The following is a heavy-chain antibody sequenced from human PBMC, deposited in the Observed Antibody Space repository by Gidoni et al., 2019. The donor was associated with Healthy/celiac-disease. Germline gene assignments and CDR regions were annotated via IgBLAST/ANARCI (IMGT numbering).Heavy chain of an antibody. V-gene: IGHV1-69*01. CDR3: ARDQRWLQGGAHWFDP. Sequence: QVQLVQSGAEVTKPGSSVKVSCKASGGTFSSYAISWVRQAPGQGLEWMGGIIPIFGTANYAQKFQGRVTITADESTSTAYMELSSLRSEDTAVYYCARDQRWLQGGAHWFDPWGQGTLVTVSS. CDR1: GGTFSSYA. J-gene: IGHJ5*02. CDR2: IIPIFGTA. D-gene: IGHD5-12*01.